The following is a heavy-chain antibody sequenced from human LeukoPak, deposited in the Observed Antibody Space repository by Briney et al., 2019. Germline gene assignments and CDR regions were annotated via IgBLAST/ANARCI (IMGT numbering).Heavy chain of an antibody. CDR3: AGSWYFTSSLDY. J-gene: IGHJ4*02. Sequence: GGSLRLSCAASGFTFSSYEMNSVRQAPGKGLEWVSYISSSGSTICYADSVKGRFTISRDNAKNSLYLQMNSLRAEDTAVYYCAGSWYFTSSLDYWGQGTLVTVSS. D-gene: IGHD6-13*01. CDR1: GFTFSSYE. CDR2: ISSSGSTI. V-gene: IGHV3-48*03.